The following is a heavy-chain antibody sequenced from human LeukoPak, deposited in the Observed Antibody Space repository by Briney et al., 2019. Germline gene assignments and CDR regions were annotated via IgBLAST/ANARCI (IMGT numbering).Heavy chain of an antibody. CDR2: ISAYNDYT. Sequence: ASVKVSCKASGYTFTNYGISWVRQAPGQGLEWMGWISAYNDYTNYAQNLQGRVTMTPDPSTSTAYMELRSLRSDDTAVYYCARDRKGMITFGGVIVTQDYWGQGTLVTVSS. V-gene: IGHV1-18*01. J-gene: IGHJ4*02. D-gene: IGHD3-16*02. CDR3: ARDRKGMITFGGVIVTQDY. CDR1: GYTFTNYG.